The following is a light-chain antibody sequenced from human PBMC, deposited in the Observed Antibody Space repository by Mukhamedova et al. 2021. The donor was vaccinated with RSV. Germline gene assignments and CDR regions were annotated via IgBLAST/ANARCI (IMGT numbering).Light chain of an antibody. CDR1: RDFSTY. CDR2: VAS. CDR3: QNYDILFT. J-gene: IGKJ3*01. V-gene: IGKV1-33*01. Sequence: VTFICKPGRDFSTYLNWFQQKPGKAPRLLINVASNLETGVPSRFSGRGFGPVFTFTISSLQPEDIQTYSCQNYDILFTFALGTK.